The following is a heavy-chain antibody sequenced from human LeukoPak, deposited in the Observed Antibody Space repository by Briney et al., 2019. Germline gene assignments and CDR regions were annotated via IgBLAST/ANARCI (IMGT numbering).Heavy chain of an antibody. Sequence: PSQTLSLTCTVSGGSISSGGYYWRWIRQPPGKGLEWIGYIYHSGSTYYNPSLKSRVTISVDRSKNQFSLKLSSVTAADTAVYYCARTTVTVSHFDYWGQGTLVTVSS. CDR1: GGSISSGGYY. J-gene: IGHJ4*02. CDR3: ARTTVTVSHFDY. V-gene: IGHV4-30-2*01. CDR2: IYHSGST. D-gene: IGHD4-17*01.